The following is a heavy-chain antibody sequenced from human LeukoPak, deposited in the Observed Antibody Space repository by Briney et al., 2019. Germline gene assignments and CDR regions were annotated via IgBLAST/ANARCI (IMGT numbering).Heavy chain of an antibody. CDR2: INPDGSER. Sequence: GGSPRLSCAASGFSFSSYYMSWVRQAPGKGLEWVALINPDGSERYYVDSVKGRFTISRDNARNSLYLQMNSLRAEDTAVYYCARGAYYYEDWGQGTLVTVSS. D-gene: IGHD3-22*01. CDR3: ARGAYYYED. V-gene: IGHV3-7*01. CDR1: GFSFSSYY. J-gene: IGHJ4*02.